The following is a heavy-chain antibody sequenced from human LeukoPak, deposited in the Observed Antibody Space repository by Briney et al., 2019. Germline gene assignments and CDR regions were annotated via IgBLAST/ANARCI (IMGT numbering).Heavy chain of an antibody. CDR3: ARIALGYLGLGSYFTTFCY. CDR2: INPNSGGT. Sequence: ASVKVSCKASGYTFTGYYMHWVRQAPGQGLEWMGWINPNSGGTNYAQKFQGRVTMTRDTSISTAYMELSRLRSDDTAVYSCARIALGYLGLGSYFTTFCYWGQGTLVTGSS. D-gene: IGHD3-10*01. J-gene: IGHJ4*01. V-gene: IGHV1-2*02. CDR1: GYTFTGYY.